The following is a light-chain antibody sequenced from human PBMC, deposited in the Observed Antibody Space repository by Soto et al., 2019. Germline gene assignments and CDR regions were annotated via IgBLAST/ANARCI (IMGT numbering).Light chain of an antibody. V-gene: IGKV4-1*01. CDR1: QSILYSSNNKNY. J-gene: IGKJ5*01. CDR2: WAS. CDR3: QQYYTTPIT. Sequence: DIVMTQSPDSLAVSLGERATINCKSSQSILYSSNNKNYLAWYQQKPGQPTKLLIYWASTRESGVPDRFSGSGSGIDFTLTISSLQAEDVAVYYCQQYYTTPITFGQGTRLEIK.